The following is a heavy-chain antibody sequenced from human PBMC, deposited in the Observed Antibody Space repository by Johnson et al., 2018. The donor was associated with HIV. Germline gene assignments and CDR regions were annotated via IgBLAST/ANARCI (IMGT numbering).Heavy chain of an antibody. V-gene: IGHV3-30*03. J-gene: IGHJ3*02. Sequence: QVQLVESGGGVVQPGRSLRLSCAASGFTFSSYGMHWVRQAPGKGLEWVAVISYDGSNKYYADSVKGRFTISRDNSKNTLYLQMNSLRAEDTAVYYCARSSGARWAFDIWGQGTMVTVSS. CDR3: ARSSGARWAFDI. D-gene: IGHD6-6*01. CDR2: ISYDGSNK. CDR1: GFTFSSYG.